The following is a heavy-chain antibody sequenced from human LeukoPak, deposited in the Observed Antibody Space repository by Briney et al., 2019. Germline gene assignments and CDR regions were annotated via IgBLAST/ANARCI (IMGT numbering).Heavy chain of an antibody. Sequence: SVKVSCKASGGTFSSYTISWGRQAPGQGLEWMGRIIPILGIANYAQKFQGKVTITAEKSTSTAYMELSSLRSEDTAVYYCARDWRAARFDPWGQGTLVTVSS. CDR2: IIPILGIA. J-gene: IGHJ5*02. D-gene: IGHD6-6*01. CDR1: GGTFSSYT. V-gene: IGHV1-69*04. CDR3: ARDWRAARFDP.